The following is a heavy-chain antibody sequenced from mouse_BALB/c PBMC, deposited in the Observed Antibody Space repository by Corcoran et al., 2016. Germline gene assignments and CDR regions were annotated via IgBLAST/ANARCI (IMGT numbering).Heavy chain of an antibody. CDR2: INPYNGAT. CDR1: GYSFTGYY. J-gene: IGHJ1*01. Sequence: EVQLQQSGPELVKPGASVKISCKASGYSFTGYYMHWVKQSHVKSLEWMGRINPYNGATSYNQNFKDKASFTVDNSSSTAYMELHSLTSEDSAFYYCASYYGNYCYFDVWGAGTTVTVSS. V-gene: IGHV1-26*01. D-gene: IGHD2-1*01. CDR3: ASYYGNYCYFDV.